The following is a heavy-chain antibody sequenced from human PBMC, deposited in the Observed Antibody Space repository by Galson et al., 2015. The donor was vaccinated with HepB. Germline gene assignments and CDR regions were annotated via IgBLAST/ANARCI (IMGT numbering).Heavy chain of an antibody. D-gene: IGHD3-10*01. J-gene: IGHJ5*02. CDR3: ARTPSYDSGSYYNVWFDP. Sequence: SVKVSCKASGYTFIDYAMNWVRQAPGQGLEWMGWINTNTGNPTYAQGFTGRFVFSLETSVSTAYLQISSLKAEDTAVYYCARTPSYDSGSYYNVWFDPWGQGTLVTVSS. CDR2: INTNTGNP. CDR1: GYTFIDYA. V-gene: IGHV7-4-1*02.